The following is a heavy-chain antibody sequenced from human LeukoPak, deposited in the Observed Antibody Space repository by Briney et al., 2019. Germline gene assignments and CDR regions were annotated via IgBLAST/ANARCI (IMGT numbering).Heavy chain of an antibody. D-gene: IGHD6-19*01. CDR1: GGSISPYS. J-gene: IGHJ6*03. V-gene: IGHV4-59*12. CDR3: AREGQSSGWYGNYYYYMDV. CDR2: IYHSGST. Sequence: SSETLSLTCTVSGGSISPYSWSWIRQPPGKGLEWIGEIYHSGSTNYNPSLKSRVTISVDKSKNQFSLKLSSVTAADTAVYYCAREGQSSGWYGNYYYYMDVWGKGTTVTVSS.